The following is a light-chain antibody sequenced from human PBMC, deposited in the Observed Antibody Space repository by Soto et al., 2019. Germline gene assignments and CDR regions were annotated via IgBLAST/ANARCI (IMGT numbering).Light chain of an antibody. J-gene: IGKJ2*01. CDR2: DAS. Sequence: DIQMTQSPSTLSASVGDRATITCRASQSLSSWLAWYEQKPGKAPKLLIYDASSLESGVPSRFSGSGSGREFTLTLSSLQPDDFATYYCQQYNSYPYTVGQGTKLEIK. CDR3: QQYNSYPYT. CDR1: QSLSSW. V-gene: IGKV1-5*01.